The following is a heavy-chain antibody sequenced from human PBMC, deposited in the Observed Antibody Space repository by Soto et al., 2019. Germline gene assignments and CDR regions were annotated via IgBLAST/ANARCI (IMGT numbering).Heavy chain of an antibody. V-gene: IGHV3-7*01. CDR1: GFTFSNYW. CDR2: LKKDGSQK. D-gene: IGHD3-3*02. J-gene: IGHJ4*02. CDR3: VKELAPAQ. Sequence: EVQLVESGGGLVQPGGSLRLSCETSGFTFSNYWMTWVRQAPEKGLEWVANLKKDGSQKIFVDSVKGRFTISRDNAKTALYLQIDSLRVEDTAIYYCVKELAPAQWGQGTLVTVSS.